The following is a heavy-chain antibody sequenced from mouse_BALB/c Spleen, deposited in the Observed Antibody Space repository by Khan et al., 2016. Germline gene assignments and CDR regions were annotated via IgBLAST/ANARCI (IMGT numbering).Heavy chain of an antibody. CDR3: TTYDGYSFDY. D-gene: IGHD2-3*01. Sequence: EVQLQESGPSLVKPSQTLSLTCSVTGDSITSGYWNWNRKFPGSKLEYMGDISYSDDPYWNPSLESRISITRDTSKNQYYLQLTSVTTEDTATYYCTTYDGYSFDYWGQGTTFTVSS. CDR1: GDSITSGY. CDR2: ISYSDDP. J-gene: IGHJ2*01. V-gene: IGHV3-8*02.